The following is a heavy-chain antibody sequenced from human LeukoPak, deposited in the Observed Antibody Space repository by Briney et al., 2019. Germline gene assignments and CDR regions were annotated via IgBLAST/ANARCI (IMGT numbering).Heavy chain of an antibody. V-gene: IGHV3-48*01. CDR1: GFTFSSYS. J-gene: IGHJ4*02. CDR2: ISSSSSTI. Sequence: GGSLRLSCAASGFTFSSYSMNWVRQAPGKGLEWVSYISSSSSTIYYADSVKGRFTISRDNAKNSLYLQMNSLRAEDTAVYYCASDDRSWHGSGSYYFDYWGQGTLVTVSS. CDR3: ASDDRSWHGSGSYYFDY. D-gene: IGHD3-10*01.